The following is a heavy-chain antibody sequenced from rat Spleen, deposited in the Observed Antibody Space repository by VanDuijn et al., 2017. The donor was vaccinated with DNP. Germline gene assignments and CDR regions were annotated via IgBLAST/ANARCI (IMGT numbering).Heavy chain of an antibody. J-gene: IGHJ1*01. D-gene: IGHD4-4*01. V-gene: IGHV5-27*01. Sequence: EVQLMESGGGLVQPGRSMKLSCVTSGFTFSNYAMAWVRQAPKKGLEWVACMSPTTRSSYYRDSVRGRFTVSRDDSTSTLYLQMDSLRSEDAATYYCTTRGVGPRYYWHFDFWGPGTVVTVSS. CDR1: GFTFSNYA. CDR3: TTRGVGPRYYWHFDF. CDR2: MSPTTRSS.